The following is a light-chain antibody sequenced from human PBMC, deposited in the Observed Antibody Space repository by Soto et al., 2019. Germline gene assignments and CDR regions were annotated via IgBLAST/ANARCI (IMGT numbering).Light chain of an antibody. CDR2: DVT. CDR3: CSYAGSYTWV. J-gene: IGLJ3*02. CDR1: SSDVGGYNF. V-gene: IGLV2-11*01. Sequence: QLVLTQPRSVSGSPGQSVTISCTGTSSDVGGYNFVSWYQQHPGKAPKLMIYDVTKRPSGVPDRFSGSKSGITASLTISGLQAEDEADYYCCSYAGSYTWVFGGGTKLTVL.